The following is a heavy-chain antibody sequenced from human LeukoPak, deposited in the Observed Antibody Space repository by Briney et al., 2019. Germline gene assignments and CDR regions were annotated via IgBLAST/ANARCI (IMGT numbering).Heavy chain of an antibody. CDR1: GGSISSSSYY. CDR3: ARESIAARPRYFDY. CDR2: IYYSGST. J-gene: IGHJ4*02. V-gene: IGHV4-39*02. D-gene: IGHD6-6*01. Sequence: PSETLSLTCTVSGGSISSSSYYWGWLRQPPGTGLEWIGSIYYSGSTYYNPSLKSRVTISVDTSKNQFSLKLSSVTAADTAVYYCARESIAARPRYFDYWGQGTLVTVSS.